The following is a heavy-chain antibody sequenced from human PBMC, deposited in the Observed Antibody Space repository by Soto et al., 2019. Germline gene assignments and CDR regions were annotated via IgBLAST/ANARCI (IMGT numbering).Heavy chain of an antibody. CDR1: GGSISSYC. CDR3: AREGLYYYDSSGYIGPFDY. J-gene: IGHJ4*02. D-gene: IGHD3-22*01. V-gene: IGHV4-59*01. CDR2: IYYSGST. Sequence: SETLSLTCTVSGGSISSYCWSWIRQPPGKGLEWIGYIYYSGSTNYNPSLKSRVTISVDTSKNQFSLKLSSVTAADTAVYYCAREGLYYYDSSGYIGPFDYWGQGTLVTVSS.